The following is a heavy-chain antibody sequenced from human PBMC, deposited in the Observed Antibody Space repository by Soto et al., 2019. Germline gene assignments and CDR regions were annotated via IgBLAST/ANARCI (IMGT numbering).Heavy chain of an antibody. V-gene: IGHV1-69*13. CDR1: GGTFSSYA. CDR3: AGGGYGDYLYYFDY. Sequence: ASVKVSCKASGGTFSSYAISWVRQAPGQGLEWMGGIIPIFGTANYAQKFQGRVTITADESTSTAYMELSSLRSEDTAVYYCAGGGYGDYLYYFDYWGQGTLVTVSS. J-gene: IGHJ4*02. D-gene: IGHD4-17*01. CDR2: IIPIFGTA.